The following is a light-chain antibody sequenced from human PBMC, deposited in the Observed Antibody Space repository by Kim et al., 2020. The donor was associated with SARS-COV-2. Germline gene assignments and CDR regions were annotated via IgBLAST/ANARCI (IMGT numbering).Light chain of an antibody. J-gene: IGKJ1*01. CDR2: AAS. CDR1: QGISNY. CDR3: QKYNSAPWT. V-gene: IGKV1-27*01. Sequence: DIQMTQSPSSLPASVGDKVTITCRASQGISNYLAWYQQRPGKVPKLLIYAASTLQSGVPSRFSGSGSGTDFTLTISSLQPEDVATYYCQKYNSAPWTFGQGTKVDIK.